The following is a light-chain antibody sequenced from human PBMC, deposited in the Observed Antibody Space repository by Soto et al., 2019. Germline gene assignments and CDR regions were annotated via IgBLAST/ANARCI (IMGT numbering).Light chain of an antibody. CDR3: QKYNNWPPIT. CDR2: DAS. V-gene: IGKV3-15*01. J-gene: IGKJ5*01. Sequence: EKVMTQSPATLSVSPGERATLSCRASQSVSSNLAWDQQKPGQAPRLLIYDASTRATGIPARFSGSGSGTEFTLTISSLQSEDFAGYYCQKYNNWPPITFGQGPRLEIK. CDR1: QSVSSN.